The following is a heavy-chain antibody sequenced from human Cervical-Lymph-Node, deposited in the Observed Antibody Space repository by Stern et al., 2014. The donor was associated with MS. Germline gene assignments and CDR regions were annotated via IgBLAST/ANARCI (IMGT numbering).Heavy chain of an antibody. D-gene: IGHD3-22*01. CDR1: GYSFTSYW. CDR2: IDPTDSYT. J-gene: IGHJ5*02. V-gene: IGHV5-10-1*03. Sequence: EVQLEESGAEVKKPGESLRVSCKGSGYSFTSYWISWVRQMPGKGMERVGRIDPTDSYTNYSPSLQGHVTISADKSISTAYLQWSSLKASDTAMYYCARHGDSSSSEPGPWGQGTLVTVSS. CDR3: ARHGDSSSSEPGP.